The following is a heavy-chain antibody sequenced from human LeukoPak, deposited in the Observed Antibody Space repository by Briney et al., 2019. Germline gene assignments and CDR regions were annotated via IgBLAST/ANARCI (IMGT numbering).Heavy chain of an antibody. J-gene: IGHJ4*02. V-gene: IGHV3-23*01. CDR3: AKGPYSSGWNDY. CDR2: VSTNGDVT. CDR1: GLTFNSHS. Sequence: GGSLRLSCVASGLTFNSHSMSWVRQAPGMGLEWVSVVSTNGDVTFYADSVKGRFTISRDNSKNTLFLQMNSLRAEDTAVYYCAKGPYSSGWNDYWGQGTLVIVSS. D-gene: IGHD6-19*01.